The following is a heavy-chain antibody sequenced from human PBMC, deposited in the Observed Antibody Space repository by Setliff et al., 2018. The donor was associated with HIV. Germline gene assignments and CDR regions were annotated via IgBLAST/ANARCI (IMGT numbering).Heavy chain of an antibody. J-gene: IGHJ6*03. CDR2: ISYSGST. D-gene: IGHD3-16*01. CDR1: GASISNNNDY. Sequence: ASETLSLTCSVSGASISNNNDYWGWIRQPPGKGLEWIGDISYSGSTYYNPSLKTRVTISIDSSKNQFSLKLSSVTAADTAVYYCARVSYDYASYYMDVWGKGTTVTVSS. V-gene: IGHV4-39*07. CDR3: ARVSYDYASYYMDV.